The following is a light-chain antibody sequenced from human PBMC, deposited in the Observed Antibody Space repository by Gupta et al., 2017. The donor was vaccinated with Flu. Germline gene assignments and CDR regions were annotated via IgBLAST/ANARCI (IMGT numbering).Light chain of an antibody. Sequence: VTPGEPASISCRSSQSLLYSNGYNYLDWYLQNPGQSPQLLIYLGSNRASGVPDRFSGSGSGTDFTLKISRVEAEDIGIYYCMQALQTPITFGQGTRLEIK. V-gene: IGKV2-28*01. CDR2: LGS. CDR1: QSLLYSNGYNY. J-gene: IGKJ5*01. CDR3: MQALQTPIT.